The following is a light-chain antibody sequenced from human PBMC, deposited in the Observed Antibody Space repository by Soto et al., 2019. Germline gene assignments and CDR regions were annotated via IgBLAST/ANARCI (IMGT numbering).Light chain of an antibody. CDR2: DVT. CDR1: SSDVGGYNS. Sequence: QSALAQPRSVSGSPGQSVTISCSGTSSDVGGYNSVSWYQQFPGKAPKLMIYDVTKRPSGVPDRFSGSKSGNTASLTISGLQAGDEADYYCCSYAASYTLVFGGGTKVTVL. V-gene: IGLV2-11*01. CDR3: CSYAASYTLV. J-gene: IGLJ2*01.